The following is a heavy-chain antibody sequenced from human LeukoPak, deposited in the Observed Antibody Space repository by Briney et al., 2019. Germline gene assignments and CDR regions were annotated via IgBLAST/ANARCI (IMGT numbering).Heavy chain of an antibody. J-gene: IGHJ4*02. CDR1: GGSFSGYY. CDR2: INYSGTT. Sequence: SETLSLPCAVYGGSFSGYYWSWIRQPPGKGLNWIGQINYSGTTNYNPSLKSRVTISVDTSKNQFSLKLSSVTAADTAVYYCARGRCRYSYGYLDDWGPGTLVTVSS. CDR3: ARGRCRYSYGYLDD. D-gene: IGHD5-18*01. V-gene: IGHV4-34*01.